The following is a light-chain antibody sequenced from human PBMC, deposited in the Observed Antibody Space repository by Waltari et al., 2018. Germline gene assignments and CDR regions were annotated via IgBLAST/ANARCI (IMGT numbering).Light chain of an antibody. CDR2: EAP. Sequence: DIQMTQSPSTLSASVGDRVTITCRASQNINNWLAWYKQTPGRAPKLLIYEAPSLESGVPSRFRGSGSGTLFTLTITSLQPDDVALYYCQQYKTFSRTFGQGTQVEIK. CDR3: QQYKTFSRT. V-gene: IGKV1-5*01. CDR1: QNINNW. J-gene: IGKJ1*01.